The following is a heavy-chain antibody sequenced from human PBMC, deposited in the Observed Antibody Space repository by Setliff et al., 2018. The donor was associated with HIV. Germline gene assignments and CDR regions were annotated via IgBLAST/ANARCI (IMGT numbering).Heavy chain of an antibody. J-gene: IGHJ4*02. D-gene: IGHD1-26*01. CDR1: GFTFSNHW. V-gene: IGHV3-74*01. CDR2: INYHGSDI. Sequence: GGSLRLSCVGSGFTFSNHWMQWVRQAPGKGLVWVSRINYHGSDISYADSVKGRFTISRDNAKNTVYLQMNNLRDEDTAGYFCVRDGVGTTPFDYWGQGSLVTVSS. CDR3: VRDGVGTTPFDY.